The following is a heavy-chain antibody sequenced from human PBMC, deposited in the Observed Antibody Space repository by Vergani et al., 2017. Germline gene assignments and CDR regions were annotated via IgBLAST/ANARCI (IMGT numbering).Heavy chain of an antibody. J-gene: IGHJ4*02. CDR1: GFTFSSYA. CDR2: ISGSGGST. Sequence: EVQLLESGGGLVQPGGSLRLSCAASGFTFSSYAMSWVRQAPGKGLEWVSAISGSGGSTYYADSVKGRFTISRDNSKNTLYLQMNSLRAEDTAVYYCAKDRSAVAAPQGPSDYWGQGTLVTVSS. V-gene: IGHV3-23*01. D-gene: IGHD6-19*01. CDR3: AKDRSAVAAPQGPSDY.